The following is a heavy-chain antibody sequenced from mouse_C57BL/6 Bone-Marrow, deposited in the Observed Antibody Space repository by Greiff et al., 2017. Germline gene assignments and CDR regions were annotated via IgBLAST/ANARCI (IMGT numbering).Heavy chain of an antibody. CDR1: GYAFTNYL. D-gene: IGHD1-1*01. V-gene: IGHV1-54*01. CDR3: ARRNITTVDWYFGV. J-gene: IGHJ1*03. Sequence: QVQLQQSGAELVRPGTSVKVSCKASGYAFTNYLIEWVKQRPGQGLEWIGVINPGSGGTNYNEKFKGKATLTADKSSRTAYMQLSSLTSEDSAVYFCARRNITTVDWYFGVWGTGTTVTVSS. CDR2: INPGSGGT.